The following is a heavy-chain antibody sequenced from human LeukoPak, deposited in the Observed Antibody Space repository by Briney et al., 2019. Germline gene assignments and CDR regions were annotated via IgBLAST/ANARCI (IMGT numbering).Heavy chain of an antibody. CDR2: ISLAGQT. CDR1: GGSISGTNW. V-gene: IGHV4-4*02. Sequence: SGTLSLTCGVSGGSISGTNWWSWVRQPPGQGLEWIGEISLAGQTNYNPSLRSRVSISVDTSKNQFSLKLSSVTAADTAVYYCARHSEEDGSNPQPLDYWGQGTLVTVSS. J-gene: IGHJ4*02. CDR3: ARHSEEDGSNPQPLDY. D-gene: IGHD6-6*01.